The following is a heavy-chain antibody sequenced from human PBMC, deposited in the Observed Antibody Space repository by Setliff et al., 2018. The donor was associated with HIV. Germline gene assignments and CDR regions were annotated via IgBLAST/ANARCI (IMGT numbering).Heavy chain of an antibody. CDR2: NSGSGDST. CDR3: AKGEWDQYWYFDL. J-gene: IGHJ2*01. D-gene: IGHD1-26*01. V-gene: IGHV3-23*01. Sequence: QPGGSLRLSCVASGFTFSSYVMSWVRQAPGKGLEWVSANSGSGDSTYYADSVKGRFTISRDNSKNTLYLQMNSLRAEDTAVYYCAKGEWDQYWYFDLWGRGTLVTVSS. CDR1: GFTFSSYV.